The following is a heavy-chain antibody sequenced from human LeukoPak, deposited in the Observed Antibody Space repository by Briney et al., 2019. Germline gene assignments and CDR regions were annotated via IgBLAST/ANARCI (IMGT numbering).Heavy chain of an antibody. J-gene: IGHJ4*02. CDR3: ARGGSSSWYVY. CDR2: IKQDGSEK. Sequence: GGSLRLSCAASGFTFSSYAMSRVRQAPGKGLEWVANIKQDGSEKYYVDSVKGRFTISRDNAKNSLYLQMNSLRAEDTAVYYCARGGSSSWYVYWGQGTLVTVSS. D-gene: IGHD6-13*01. CDR1: GFTFSSYA. V-gene: IGHV3-7*01.